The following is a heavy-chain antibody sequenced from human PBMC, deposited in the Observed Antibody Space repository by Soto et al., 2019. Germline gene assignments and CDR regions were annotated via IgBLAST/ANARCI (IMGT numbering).Heavy chain of an antibody. J-gene: IGHJ6*03. Sequence: ASVKVSCKASGGTFSSYTISWVRQAPGQGLEWMGRIIPILGIANYAQKFQGRVTITADKSTSTAYMELSSLRSEDTAVYYCARGPTVTSPMDVWGKGTTVTVSS. V-gene: IGHV1-69*02. D-gene: IGHD4-4*01. CDR1: GGTFSSYT. CDR3: ARGPTVTSPMDV. CDR2: IIPILGIA.